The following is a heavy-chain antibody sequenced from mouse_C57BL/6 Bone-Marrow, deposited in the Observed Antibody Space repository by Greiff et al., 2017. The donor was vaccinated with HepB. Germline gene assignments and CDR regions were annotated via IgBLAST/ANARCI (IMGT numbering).Heavy chain of an antibody. CDR3: AREIPWLPYYYAMDY. D-gene: IGHD2-2*01. CDR1: GFSFTSYA. Sequence: VHLVESGPGLVAPSQSLSITCTVSGFSFTSYAISWVRQPPGKGLEWLGVIWTGGGTNYNSALKSRLSISKDNSKSQVFLKMNSLQTDDTARYYCAREIPWLPYYYAMDYWGQGTSVTVSS. CDR2: IWTGGGT. J-gene: IGHJ4*01. V-gene: IGHV2-9-1*01.